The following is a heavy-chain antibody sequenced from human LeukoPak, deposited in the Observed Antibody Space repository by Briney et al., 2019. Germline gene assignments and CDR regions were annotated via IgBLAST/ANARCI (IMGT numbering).Heavy chain of an antibody. CDR2: INHSGST. J-gene: IGHJ4*02. CDR3: ARLESYGVFDY. CDR1: GGSFSGYY. D-gene: IGHD5-18*01. V-gene: IGHV4-34*01. Sequence: SETLSLTCAVYGGSFSGYYWSWIRQPPGKGLEWIGEINHSGSTNYNPSLKSRVTISVDTSKNQFSLKLSSVTAADTAVYYCARLESYGVFDYWGQGTLVTVSS.